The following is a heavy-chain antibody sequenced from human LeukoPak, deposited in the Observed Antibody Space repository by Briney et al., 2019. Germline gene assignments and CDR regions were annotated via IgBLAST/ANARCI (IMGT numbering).Heavy chain of an antibody. Sequence: PSETLSLTCTVSGGSISSYYWSWLRQPPGKGLEYIGYTHYSGATNYNPSLKSRVTISLDTSGNQFSLKLSSVTAADTAVYYCARRLIGYCSGGSCYSGYFQHWGQGTLVTVSS. D-gene: IGHD2-15*01. CDR1: GGSISSYY. V-gene: IGHV4-59*01. CDR2: THYSGAT. J-gene: IGHJ1*01. CDR3: ARRLIGYCSGGSCYSGYFQH.